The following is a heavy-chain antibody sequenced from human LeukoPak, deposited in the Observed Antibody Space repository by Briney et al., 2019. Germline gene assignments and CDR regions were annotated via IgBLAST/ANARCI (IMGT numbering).Heavy chain of an antibody. J-gene: IGHJ3*02. CDR1: GGSISSYY. CDR2: IYYSGST. Sequence: SETLSLTCTVSGGSISSYYWSWIRQPPGKGLEWIGYIYYSGSTNYNPSLKSRVTISVDTSKNQFSLKLSSVTAADTAVYYCARQPRITIFGVVPDDAFDIWGQGTMVTVSS. V-gene: IGHV4-59*01. D-gene: IGHD3-3*01. CDR3: ARQPRITIFGVVPDDAFDI.